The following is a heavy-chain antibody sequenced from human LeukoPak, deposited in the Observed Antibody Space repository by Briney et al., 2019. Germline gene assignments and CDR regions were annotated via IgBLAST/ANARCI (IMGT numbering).Heavy chain of an antibody. CDR1: GFTFDDYA. Sequence: GRSLRLSCAASGFTFDDYAMHWVRQAPGKGLEWVSGISWNSGSIGYADSVKGRFTISRDNAKNSLYLQMNSLRAKDTALYYCAKGYNDDSSGYYRTVIFDYWGQGTLVTVSS. V-gene: IGHV3-9*01. CDR2: ISWNSGSI. J-gene: IGHJ4*02. CDR3: AKGYNDDSSGYYRTVIFDY. D-gene: IGHD3-22*01.